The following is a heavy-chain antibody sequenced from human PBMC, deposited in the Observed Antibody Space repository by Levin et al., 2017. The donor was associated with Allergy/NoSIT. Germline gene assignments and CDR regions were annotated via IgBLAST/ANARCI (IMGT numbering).Heavy chain of an antibody. D-gene: IGHD3-22*01. CDR3: AKTQYYYDSSGYSHFDY. V-gene: IGHV3-23*01. CDR2: ISGSGGST. CDR1: GFTFSSYA. J-gene: IGHJ4*02. Sequence: TGGSLRLSCTASGFTFSSYAMSWVRQAPGKGLEWVSAISGSGGSTYYTDSVKGRFTISRDNSKNTLYLQMNSLRAEDTAVYYCAKTQYYYDSSGYSHFDYWGQGTLVTVSS.